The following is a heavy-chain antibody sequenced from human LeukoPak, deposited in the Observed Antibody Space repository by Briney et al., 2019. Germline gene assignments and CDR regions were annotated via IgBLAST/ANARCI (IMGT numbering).Heavy chain of an antibody. V-gene: IGHV3-20*04. Sequence: GGSLRLSCAASGFTFDDYGMSWVRQAPGKGLEWVSGINWNGGSTGYADSVKGRFTISRDNAKNSLYLQMNSLGAEDTALYYCARDLDSSGYYYSFDYWGQGTLVTVSS. CDR3: ARDLDSSGYYYSFDY. CDR2: INWNGGST. J-gene: IGHJ4*02. CDR1: GFTFDDYG. D-gene: IGHD3-22*01.